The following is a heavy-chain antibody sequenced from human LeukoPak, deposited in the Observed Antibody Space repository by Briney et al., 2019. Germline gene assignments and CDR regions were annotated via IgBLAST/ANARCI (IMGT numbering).Heavy chain of an antibody. CDR2: ISYDGSNK. J-gene: IGHJ3*02. Sequence: GGSLRLSCAASGFTFSSYGMHWVRQAPGKGLEWVAVISYDGSNKYYADSVKGRFTISRDNSKNTLYLQMNSLRAEDTAVYYCAREYSGRCIHAFHSWGQGTTVTVSS. CDR3: AREYSGRCIHAFHS. CDR1: GFTFSSYG. D-gene: IGHD6-13*01. V-gene: IGHV3-30*03.